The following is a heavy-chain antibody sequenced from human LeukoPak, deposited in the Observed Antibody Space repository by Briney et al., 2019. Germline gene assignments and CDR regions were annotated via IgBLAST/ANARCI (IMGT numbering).Heavy chain of an antibody. D-gene: IGHD3-22*01. CDR2: INPNSGGT. CDR3: AKYRSLGYYDSVDY. Sequence: ASVKVSCKASGYTFTGYYMHWVRQAPGQGLEWMGWINPNSGGTNYVQKFQGRVTMTRDTSISTAYMELSRLRSDDTAVYYCAKYRSLGYYDSVDYWGQGTLVTVSS. J-gene: IGHJ4*02. V-gene: IGHV1-2*02. CDR1: GYTFTGYY.